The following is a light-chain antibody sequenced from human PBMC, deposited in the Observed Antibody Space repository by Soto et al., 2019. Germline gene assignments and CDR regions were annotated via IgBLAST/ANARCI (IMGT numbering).Light chain of an antibody. CDR3: QHYNSYSEA. Sequence: DIQITQSPSSVSSSVVDRVTITCQASQDISKYLNWYQQKPGKAPKLLIYKASTLKSGVPSRFSGSGSGTEFTLTISSLQPDDFATYYCQHYNSYSEAFGQGTKV. CDR2: KAS. CDR1: QDISKY. V-gene: IGKV1-5*03. J-gene: IGKJ1*01.